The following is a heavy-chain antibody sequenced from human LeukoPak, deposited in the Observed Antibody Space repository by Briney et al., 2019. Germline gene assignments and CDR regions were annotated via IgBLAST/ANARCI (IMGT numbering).Heavy chain of an antibody. Sequence: PSQTLSLTCTVSGGSISSGGYYWSWIRQPPGKGLEWIGYIYHSGSTYYNPSLKSRVTISVDRSKNQFSLKLSSVTAADTAVYYCARGRYSSGWYLCYFDYWGQGTLVTVSS. V-gene: IGHV4-30-2*01. CDR1: GGSISSGGYY. CDR3: ARGRYSSGWYLCYFDY. D-gene: IGHD6-19*01. CDR2: IYHSGST. J-gene: IGHJ4*02.